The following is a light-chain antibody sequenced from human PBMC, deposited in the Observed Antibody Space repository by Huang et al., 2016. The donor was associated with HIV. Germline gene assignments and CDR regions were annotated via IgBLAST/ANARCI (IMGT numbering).Light chain of an antibody. CDR3: QQRRNWPPIT. V-gene: IGKV3-11*01. Sequence: EIVLTQSPATLSLSPGERATLSCRASQSVSKYLAWYQQKPGQAPRLLIYDASNRATGIPARFSGSGSGTDFTLTISSLEPEDFAVYYCQQRRNWPPITFGQGTRLEMK. J-gene: IGKJ5*01. CDR2: DAS. CDR1: QSVSKY.